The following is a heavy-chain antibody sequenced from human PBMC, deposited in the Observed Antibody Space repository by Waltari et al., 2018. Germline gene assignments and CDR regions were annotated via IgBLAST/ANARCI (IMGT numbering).Heavy chain of an antibody. CDR3: AGDTEQLDY. J-gene: IGHJ4*02. V-gene: IGHV3-33*01. D-gene: IGHD6-13*01. CDR2: IWYDGSNK. CDR1: GFTFSSYG. Sequence: QVQLVESGGGVVQPGRSLRLSCAASGFTFSSYGMHWVRQAPGKGLEWVGVIWYDGSNKYYADAVKGRFTISRDNSKNTLYLKMNSLRAEDTAVDYCAGDTEQLDYWGQGTLVTVSS.